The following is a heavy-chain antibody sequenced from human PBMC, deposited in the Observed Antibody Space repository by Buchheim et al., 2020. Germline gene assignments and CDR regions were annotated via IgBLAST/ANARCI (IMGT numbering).Heavy chain of an antibody. Sequence: QVPLVESGGGVVQPGRSLRLSCAASGFTFRNYGVHWVRQAPGKGLEWVAIVWYDGSDKYYTDSVKGRFTISRDNSKNTLYLQMDSLRVEDTAVYYCARDNGGSYRAFDYWGQGTL. J-gene: IGHJ4*01. CDR1: GFTFRNYG. D-gene: IGHD1-26*01. V-gene: IGHV3-33*01. CDR3: ARDNGGSYRAFDY. CDR2: VWYDGSDK.